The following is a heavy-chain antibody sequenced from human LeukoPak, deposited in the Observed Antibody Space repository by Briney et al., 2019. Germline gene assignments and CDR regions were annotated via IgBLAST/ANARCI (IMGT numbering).Heavy chain of an antibody. D-gene: IGHD3-10*01. Sequence: GGSLRLSCAASGFTFSSSAMSWVRQAPGKGLEWVSAISGSGGSTYYADSVKGRFTISRDNSKNTLYLQMNSLRAEDTAVYYCAKGEYYYGSGSYYLDYWGQGTLVTAPS. CDR1: GFTFSSSA. CDR3: AKGEYYYGSGSYYLDY. CDR2: ISGSGGST. V-gene: IGHV3-23*01. J-gene: IGHJ4*02.